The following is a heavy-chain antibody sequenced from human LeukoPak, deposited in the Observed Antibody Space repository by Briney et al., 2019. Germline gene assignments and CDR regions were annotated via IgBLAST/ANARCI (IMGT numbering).Heavy chain of an antibody. V-gene: IGHV3-74*01. CDR3: ARGVSGTYRLDY. D-gene: IGHD3-16*02. J-gene: IGHJ4*02. CDR2: INSDGIST. CDR1: GFTFNSYW. Sequence: PGGSLRPSCAASGFTFNSYWMHWVRQAPGKGLVWVSRINSDGISTSYADSVKGRFTISRDNAKNTLYLQMNSLRAEDTAVYYCARGVSGTYRLDYWGQGTLVTVSS.